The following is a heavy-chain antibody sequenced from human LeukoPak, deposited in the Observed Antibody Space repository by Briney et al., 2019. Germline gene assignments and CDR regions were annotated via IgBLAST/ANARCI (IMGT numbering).Heavy chain of an antibody. D-gene: IGHD5-12*01. V-gene: IGHV4-39*07. J-gene: IGHJ4*02. CDR3: ARDPCSGYGRFDY. CDR1: GGSISSSTYY. CDR2: IYSSGST. Sequence: SETLSLTCTVSGGSISSSTYYWGWIRQPPGKGLEWIGNIYSSGSTYYNPSLKSRVTISVDTSKNQFSLKLNSVTAADTAVYYCARDPCSGYGRFDYWGQGTLVTVSS.